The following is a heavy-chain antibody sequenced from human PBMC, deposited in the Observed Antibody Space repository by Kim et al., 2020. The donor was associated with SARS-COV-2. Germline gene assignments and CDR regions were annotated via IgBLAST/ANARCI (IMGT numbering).Heavy chain of an antibody. CDR2: ISSSSSHI. Sequence: GGSLRLSCAASGFTFSSYSMSWVRQAPGKGLEWVSSISSSSSHIFNADSVRGRFTISRDNAKNSLYLQMNSLRAEDTAVYYCATSVRGDGYNDWGQGTLVTVSS. D-gene: IGHD5-12*01. CDR1: GFTFSSYS. V-gene: IGHV3-21*01. J-gene: IGHJ4*02. CDR3: ATSVRGDGYND.